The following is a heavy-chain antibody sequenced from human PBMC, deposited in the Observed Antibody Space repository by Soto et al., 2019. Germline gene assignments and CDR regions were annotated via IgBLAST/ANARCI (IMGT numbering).Heavy chain of an antibody. CDR3: ARGYNYYDSSGYLTADAFDI. Sequence: SETLSLTCAVYGGSFSGYYWSWIRQPPGKGLEWIGDIYHSGSTNYNPSLKSRVTISVDTSKNQFSLKLSSVTAADTAVYYCARGYNYYDSSGYLTADAFDIWGQGTMVTVSS. D-gene: IGHD3-22*01. V-gene: IGHV4-34*01. J-gene: IGHJ3*02. CDR1: GGSFSGYY. CDR2: IYHSGST.